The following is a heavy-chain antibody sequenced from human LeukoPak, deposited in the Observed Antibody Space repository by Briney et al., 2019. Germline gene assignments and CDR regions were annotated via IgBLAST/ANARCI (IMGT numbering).Heavy chain of an antibody. V-gene: IGHV3-7*01. Sequence: GGSLRLSCAASGFTFSSYWMSWIRQAPGKGLEWVANIKQDGSEKYYVDSVKGRFTISRDNAKSSLYLQMNSLRAEDTAVYYCAKRFRYCSGGSCYTGTGANYYYYYMDVWGKGTTVTVSS. CDR1: GFTFSSYW. CDR3: AKRFRYCSGGSCYTGTGANYYYYYMDV. D-gene: IGHD2-15*01. CDR2: IKQDGSEK. J-gene: IGHJ6*03.